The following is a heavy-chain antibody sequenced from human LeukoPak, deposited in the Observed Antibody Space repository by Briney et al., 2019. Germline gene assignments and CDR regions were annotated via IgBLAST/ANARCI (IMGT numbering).Heavy chain of an antibody. J-gene: IGHJ4*02. CDR3: ARHDYGGNRHFDY. V-gene: IGHV4-59*01. D-gene: IGHD4-23*01. CDR2: IYYRGST. Sequence: SETLSLTCTVSGGSISSYYWSWIRQPPGKGLEWIGYIYYRGSTNYNPSLKSRVTISVDTSKNQFSLKLSSVTAADTALYYCARHDYGGNRHFDYWGQGTLVTVSS. CDR1: GGSISSYY.